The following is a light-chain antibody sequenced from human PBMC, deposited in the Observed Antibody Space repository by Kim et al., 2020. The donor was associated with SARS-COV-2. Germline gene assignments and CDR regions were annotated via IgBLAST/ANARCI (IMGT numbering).Light chain of an antibody. V-gene: IGKV4-1*01. CDR1: QSVVHIYNNLNY. J-gene: IGKJ1*01. CDR3: QQYLSTPPT. Sequence: ATINCESSQSVVHIYNNLNYLGWYQQKAGRHPKPLIFWASTRESGVPDRFSGSGSGTDFTLTINSLQAEDVAVYYCQQYLSTPPTFGQGTKVDIK. CDR2: WAS.